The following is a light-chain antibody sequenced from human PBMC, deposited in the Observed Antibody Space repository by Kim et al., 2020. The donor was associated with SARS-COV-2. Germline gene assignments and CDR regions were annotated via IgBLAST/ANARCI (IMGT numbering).Light chain of an antibody. J-gene: IGKJ1*01. CDR2: QAS. Sequence: ESVGDRVTITCRASQSISGWLAWYQQKPGKAPKVLLYQASNLESGVPSRFSGSGSGTEFTLTISGLQPDDFATYYCHQYKTYSWAFGQGTKVDIK. CDR1: QSISGW. V-gene: IGKV1-5*03. CDR3: HQYKTYSWA.